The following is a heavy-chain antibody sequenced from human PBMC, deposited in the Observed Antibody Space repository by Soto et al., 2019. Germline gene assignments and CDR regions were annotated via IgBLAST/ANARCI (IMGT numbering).Heavy chain of an antibody. J-gene: IGHJ4*02. Sequence: GGSLRLSCAASGFTFSSYAMSWVRQAPGKGLEWVSAISGSGGSTYYADSVKGRFTISRDNSKNTLYLQMNSLRAEDTAVYYCAKGPIRTRYYYGSGSADYWGQGTLVTVSS. D-gene: IGHD3-10*01. CDR3: AKGPIRTRYYYGSGSADY. CDR1: GFTFSSYA. CDR2: ISGSGGST. V-gene: IGHV3-23*01.